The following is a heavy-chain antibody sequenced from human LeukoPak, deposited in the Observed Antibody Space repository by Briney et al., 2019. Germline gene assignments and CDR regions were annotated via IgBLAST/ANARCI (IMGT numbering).Heavy chain of an antibody. V-gene: IGHV3-23*01. Sequence: GGYLRLSCAASGFTFSTYVMNWVGQAPGKGLEWVSTISDSGGSTYYADSVKGRFTISRDNSKSTLYLQMNSLRAEDTAVYYCGRYYVMDVWGQGTSVTVSS. J-gene: IGHJ6*02. CDR2: ISDSGGST. CDR1: GFTFSTYV. CDR3: GRYYVMDV.